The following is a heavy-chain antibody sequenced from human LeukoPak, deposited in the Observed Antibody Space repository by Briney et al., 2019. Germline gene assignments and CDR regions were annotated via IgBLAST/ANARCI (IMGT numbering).Heavy chain of an antibody. CDR1: GYTFTGYY. CDR3: ARELDLWFGELF. CDR2: INPNSGGT. D-gene: IGHD3-10*01. J-gene: IGHJ4*02. Sequence: APVKVSCKASGYTFTGYYMHWVPQAPGQGIERMGWINPNSGGTNYAQKFQGRVTMTRDTSISTAYMELSRLRSDDTAVYYCARELDLWFGELFWGQGTLVTVSS. V-gene: IGHV1-2*02.